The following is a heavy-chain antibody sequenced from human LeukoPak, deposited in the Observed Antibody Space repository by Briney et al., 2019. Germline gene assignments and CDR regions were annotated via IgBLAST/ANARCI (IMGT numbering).Heavy chain of an antibody. Sequence: ASVKVSCKASGYTFTSYDINWVRQATGQGLEWMGWMNPNSGNTGYAQKFQGRVTITRNTSISTAYMELSSLRSEDTAVYYCARCRGSRGYYYYYYMDVWGKGTTVTVSS. D-gene: IGHD5-24*01. J-gene: IGHJ6*03. CDR3: ARCRGSRGYYYYYYMDV. CDR1: GYTFTSYD. V-gene: IGHV1-8*03. CDR2: MNPNSGNT.